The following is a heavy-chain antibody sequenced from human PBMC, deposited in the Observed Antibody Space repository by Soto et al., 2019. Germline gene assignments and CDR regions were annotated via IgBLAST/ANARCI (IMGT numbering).Heavy chain of an antibody. V-gene: IGHV4-30-4*01. CDR2: LYYSGKT. CDR3: ARVESMLPSILTSPLDF. D-gene: IGHD2-15*01. J-gene: IGHJ4*02. Sequence: QVQLRESGPGLVKPSQTLSLTCTVSGDTIYSDNYYWTWIRQPPGRGLELIDYLYYSGKTYYNPSLTSRTIISEDTSKNQFSLRLSSVTAADTAVYFCARVESMLPSILTSPLDFWGQGILVTVSS. CDR1: GDTIYSDNYY.